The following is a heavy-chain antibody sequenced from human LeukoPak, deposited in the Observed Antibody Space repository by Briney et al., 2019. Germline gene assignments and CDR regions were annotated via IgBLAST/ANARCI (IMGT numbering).Heavy chain of an antibody. J-gene: IGHJ4*02. CDR1: GFTLINYA. V-gene: IGHV3-23*01. CDR2: ISDSGGNT. D-gene: IGHD1-26*01. CDR3: ASPKGGRYHEGFDY. Sequence: PGASLRLSCAASGFTLINYAMSWVRQAPGKGLEWVSAISDSGGNTYYADPVKGRFTISRDNSKNTLNLQMNSLRAEDTAVYYCASPKGGRYHEGFDYWGQGTLVTVSS.